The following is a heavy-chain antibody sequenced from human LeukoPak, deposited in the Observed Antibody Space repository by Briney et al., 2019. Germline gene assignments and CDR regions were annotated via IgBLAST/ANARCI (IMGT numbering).Heavy chain of an antibody. CDR3: ARGGGYYYDSSGYSPFDY. D-gene: IGHD3-22*01. Sequence: GGSLRLSCAASGFTVSSNYMSWVRQAPGKGLEWVSVIYSGGSTYYADSVKGRFTISRDNSKNTLYLQMNSLRAEDTAVYYCARGGGYYYDSSGYSPFDYWGQGTLVTVSS. CDR1: GFTVSSNY. J-gene: IGHJ4*02. CDR2: IYSGGST. V-gene: IGHV3-53*01.